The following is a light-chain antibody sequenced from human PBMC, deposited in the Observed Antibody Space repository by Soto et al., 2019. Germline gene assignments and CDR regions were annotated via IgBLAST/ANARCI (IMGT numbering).Light chain of an antibody. CDR2: DAS. CDR3: QQYRSYVYT. V-gene: IGKV1-5*01. J-gene: IGKJ2*01. Sequence: DIQMTQSPSTLSASVGDRVSIACRASQSISSWLVWYQQKPGKAPKLLIYDASSLESGVPSRFSGSGSGTEFTLTISSLHPDDFATYYCQQYRSYVYTFGQGTKLEIK. CDR1: QSISSW.